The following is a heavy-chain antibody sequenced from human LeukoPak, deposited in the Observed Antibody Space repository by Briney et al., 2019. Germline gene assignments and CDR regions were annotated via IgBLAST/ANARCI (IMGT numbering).Heavy chain of an antibody. V-gene: IGHV3-23*01. CDR1: GLSFSFYA. CDR3: AKDFVRYNIQFDY. J-gene: IGHJ4*02. D-gene: IGHD1-1*01. CDR2: ISGGGAGT. Sequence: GGSLRLSCAASGLSFSFYAMSWVRQAPGKGLEWVSSISGGGAGTYYADSVRGRFTISRDNSKNTLYLQMDSLRAEDTALYYCAKDFVRYNIQFDYWGQGALVTVSS.